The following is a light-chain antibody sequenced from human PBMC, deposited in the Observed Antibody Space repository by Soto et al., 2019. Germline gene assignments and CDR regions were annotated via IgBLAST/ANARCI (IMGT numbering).Light chain of an antibody. V-gene: IGKV3-15*01. CDR2: DAS. CDR1: QSVSRN. CDR3: QQYNSRPPRT. Sequence: EIVMTQSPSTLSVSPVEIATLSCRASQSVSRNLAWYQQKPGQAPRLLIYDASNRATGIPARFSGSGSGTEFTLTISSLQSEDFAVYYCQQYNSRPPRTFGQGTKVDIK. J-gene: IGKJ1*01.